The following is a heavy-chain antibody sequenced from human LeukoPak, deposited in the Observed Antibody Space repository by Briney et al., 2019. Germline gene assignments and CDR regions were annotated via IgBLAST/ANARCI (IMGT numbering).Heavy chain of an antibody. Sequence: GGSLRLSCAASGFTFSSYAMSWVRQAPGKGLEWVSAISGSGGSTYYADSVKGRFTISRDNSKNTLYLQTNSLRAEDTAVYYCAKDTSAKYYYDSSGYSGAFDYWGQGTLVTVSS. CDR3: AKDTSAKYYYDSSGYSGAFDY. CDR1: GFTFSSYA. CDR2: ISGSGGST. V-gene: IGHV3-23*01. J-gene: IGHJ4*02. D-gene: IGHD3-22*01.